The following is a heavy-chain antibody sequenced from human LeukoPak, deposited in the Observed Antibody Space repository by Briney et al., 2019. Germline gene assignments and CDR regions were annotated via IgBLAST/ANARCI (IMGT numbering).Heavy chain of an antibody. CDR2: IYHSGST. V-gene: IGHV4-59*01. J-gene: IGHJ4*02. Sequence: SETLSLTCSVSGGSISSNYWSWIRQSPGKGLEWIGYIYHSGSTNYNPSLKSRVTISVDTSKNQFSLKLSSVTAADTAVYYCASYSGSLLDYWGQGILVTVSS. CDR1: GGSISSNY. CDR3: ASYSGSLLDY. D-gene: IGHD1-26*01.